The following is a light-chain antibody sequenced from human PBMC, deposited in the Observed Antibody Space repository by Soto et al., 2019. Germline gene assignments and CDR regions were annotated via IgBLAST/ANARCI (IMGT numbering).Light chain of an antibody. CDR1: RSDVGGYNL. CDR3: SSYTSSSIYV. CDR2: EGT. Sequence: QSVLRQPASVSWSPGQSITVSCAVIRSDVGGYNLVSWYQQHPGKAPKLIIYEGTERPSGISPRFSGSKSGNTASLTISGLQAEDEADYYCSSYTSSSIYVFGSGTKVTVL. V-gene: IGLV2-23*01. J-gene: IGLJ1*01.